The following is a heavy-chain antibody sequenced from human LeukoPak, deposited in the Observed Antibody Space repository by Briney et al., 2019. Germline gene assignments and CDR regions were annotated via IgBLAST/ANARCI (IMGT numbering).Heavy chain of an antibody. J-gene: IGHJ3*02. CDR1: GGSFSGYY. CDR3: AAGATPDAFDI. Sequence: SETLSLTCAVYGGSFSGYYWSWIRQPPGKGLEWIGEINHSGSTNYNPSLKSRVTISVDTSKNQFSLKLSSVTAADTAVYYCAAGATPDAFDIWGQGTMVTVSS. CDR2: INHSGST. V-gene: IGHV4-34*01. D-gene: IGHD1-26*01.